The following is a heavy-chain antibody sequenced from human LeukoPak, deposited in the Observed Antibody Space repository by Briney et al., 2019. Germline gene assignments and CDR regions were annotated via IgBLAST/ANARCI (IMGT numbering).Heavy chain of an antibody. CDR2: ISGSGGST. D-gene: IGHD3-16*02. CDR1: GFTFSSYA. Sequence: GGSLRLSCAASGFTFSSYAMSWVRQAPGKGLEWVPAISGSGGSTYYADSVKGRFTISRDNSKNTLYLQMNSLRAEDTAVYYCANDLAGMITFGGVIVPCYWGQGTLVTVSS. J-gene: IGHJ4*02. V-gene: IGHV3-23*01. CDR3: ANDLAGMITFGGVIVPCY.